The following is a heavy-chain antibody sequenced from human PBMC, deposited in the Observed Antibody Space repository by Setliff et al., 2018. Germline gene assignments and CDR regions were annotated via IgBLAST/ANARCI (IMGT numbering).Heavy chain of an antibody. CDR3: SRDPNGDYVGAFGP. J-gene: IGHJ5*02. D-gene: IGHD4-17*01. CDR1: TFTFNKYA. CDR2: ITVSGHTT. V-gene: IGHV3-23*01. Sequence: GGSLRLSCVASTFTFNKYAVTWLRQAPGKGLEWVSSITVSGHTTYADSVEGRFSISRDNSRNTLYLQMNSLRAEDTASYFCSRDPNGDYVGAFGPWGQGILVTVSS.